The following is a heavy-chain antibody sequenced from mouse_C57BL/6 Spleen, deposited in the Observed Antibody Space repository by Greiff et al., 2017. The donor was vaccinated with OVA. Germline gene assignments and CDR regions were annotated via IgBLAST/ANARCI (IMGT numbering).Heavy chain of an antibody. CDR1: GFTFSSYT. CDR2: ISGGGGNT. D-gene: IGHD1-1*01. Sequence: EVKVVESGGGLVKPGGSLKLSCAASGFTFSSYTMSWVRQTPEKRLEWVATISGGGGNTYYPDSVKGRFTISRDNAKNTLYLQMSSLRSEDTALYDCARRGDYYGDWYFDVWGTGTTVTVSS. CDR3: ARRGDYYGDWYFDV. V-gene: IGHV5-9*01. J-gene: IGHJ1*03.